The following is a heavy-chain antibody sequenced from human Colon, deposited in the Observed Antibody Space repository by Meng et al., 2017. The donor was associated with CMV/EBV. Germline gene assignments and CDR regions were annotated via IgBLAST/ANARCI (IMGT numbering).Heavy chain of an antibody. CDR3: ARKGGYSYGAPFDS. CDR2: IFSNDEK. J-gene: IGHJ4*02. D-gene: IGHD5-18*01. V-gene: IGHV2-26*01. Sequence: SGPTLVKPTETLTLTCTVSGFSLYNARMGVSWIRQPPGKALEWLAHIFSNDEKYFSASLRNRLTISKDTSKSQVVLTMTNVDPVDTGTYYCARKGGYSYGAPFDSWGQGTQVTVSS. CDR1: GFSLYNARMG.